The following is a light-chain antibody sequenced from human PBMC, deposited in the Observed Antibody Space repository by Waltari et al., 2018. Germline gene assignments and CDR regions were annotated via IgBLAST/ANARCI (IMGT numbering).Light chain of an antibody. CDR1: QSVLYSSNNKNY. CDR3: QQYYSTPPT. V-gene: IGKV4-1*01. J-gene: IGKJ4*01. Sequence: EIVMNQSPDSLAVSLRERANTHGKSSQSVLYSSNNKNYLAWYQQTPGQPPKLLIYWASTRESGVPDRFSCSGSGTDFTLTISSLQAEDVAVYYCQQYYSTPPTFGGGTKVEIK. CDR2: WAS.